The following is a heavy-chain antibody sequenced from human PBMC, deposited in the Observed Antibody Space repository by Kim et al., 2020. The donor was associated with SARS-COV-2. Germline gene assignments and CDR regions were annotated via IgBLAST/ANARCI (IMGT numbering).Heavy chain of an antibody. CDR1: GGSFSGYY. Sequence: SETLSLTCAVYGGSFSGYYWSWIRQPPGKGLEWIGEINHSGSTNYNPSLKSRVTISVDTSKNQFSLKLSSVTAADTAVYYCAREVVTYYYYGMDVWGQGTTVTVSS. CDR2: INHSGST. V-gene: IGHV4-34*01. CDR3: AREVVTYYYYGMDV. D-gene: IGHD2-21*02. J-gene: IGHJ6*02.